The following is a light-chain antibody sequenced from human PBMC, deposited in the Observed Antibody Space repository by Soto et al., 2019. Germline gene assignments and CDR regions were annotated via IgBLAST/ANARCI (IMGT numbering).Light chain of an antibody. J-gene: IGLJ1*01. CDR3: SSYTNINTRACV. CDR2: EVT. CDR1: SGDIGSYNR. V-gene: IGLV2-14*01. Sequence: LTQPASVSASPGQSITISCTGTSGDIGSYNRVSWYQQHPGKAPKLIIYEVTDRPSGVSNRFSGSKSGNTASLTISGLQAEDEAEYYCSSYTNINTRACVFGTGTKVTVL.